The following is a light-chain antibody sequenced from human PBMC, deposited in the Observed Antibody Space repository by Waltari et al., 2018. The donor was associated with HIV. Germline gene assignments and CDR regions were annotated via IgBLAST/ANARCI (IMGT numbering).Light chain of an antibody. CDR2: SNN. V-gene: IGLV1-44*01. Sequence: QSVLTQPPSASGTPGQRVTIPCSGSSSKIGSNTVHWYQQLPGTAPKPLIYSNNQRPSGVPDRFSGSKSGTSASLAISGLQSEDEADYYCAAWHDSLNGSWVFGGGTKLTVL. CDR3: AAWHDSLNGSWV. J-gene: IGLJ3*02. CDR1: SSKIGSNT.